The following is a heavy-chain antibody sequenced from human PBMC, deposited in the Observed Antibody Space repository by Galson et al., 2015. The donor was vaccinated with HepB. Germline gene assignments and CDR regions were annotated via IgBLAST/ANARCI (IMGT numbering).Heavy chain of an antibody. CDR1: GGSISSGGYS. CDR2: IYHSGST. Sequence: TLSLTCAVSGGSISSGGYSWSWIRQPPGKGLEWIGYIYHSGSTYYNTSLKSRVTISVDRSKNQFSLKLSSVTAADTAVYYCARTGAATGPFDYWGQGTLVTVSS. CDR3: ARTGAATGPFDY. D-gene: IGHD6-13*01. V-gene: IGHV4-30-2*01. J-gene: IGHJ4*02.